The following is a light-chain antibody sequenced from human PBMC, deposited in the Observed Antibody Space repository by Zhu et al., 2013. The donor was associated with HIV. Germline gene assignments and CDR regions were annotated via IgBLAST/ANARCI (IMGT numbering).Light chain of an antibody. J-gene: IGKJ1*01. CDR1: QGISDS. Sequence: DIQVTQSPSSLSASVGDRVTVTCRASQGISDSLAWYQQKPGKVPKLLIYAASTLQSGVPSRFSGSGSGTEFTLTITSLQPDDFATYYCQQYNSQVKTFGQGDQGWKSN. CDR2: AAS. V-gene: IGKV1-27*01. CDR3: QQYNSQVKT.